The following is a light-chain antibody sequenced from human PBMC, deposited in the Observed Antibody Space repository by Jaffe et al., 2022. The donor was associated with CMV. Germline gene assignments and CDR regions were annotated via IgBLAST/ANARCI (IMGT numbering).Light chain of an antibody. J-gene: IGLJ3*02. CDR2: EDD. CDR1: KLTNKY. V-gene: IGLV3-1*01. CDR3: QTWDKTTVV. Sequence: SYELTQPPSVSVFPGQTASITCSGDKLTNKYATWYQQSPGQSPVLVIYEDDKRPSGIPERFSGSNSGNIATLTISGTQAMDEADYYCQTWDKTTVVFGGGTKLTVL.